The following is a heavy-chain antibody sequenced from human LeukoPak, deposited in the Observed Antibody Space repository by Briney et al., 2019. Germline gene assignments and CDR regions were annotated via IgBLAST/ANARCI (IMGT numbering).Heavy chain of an antibody. J-gene: IGHJ4*02. CDR3: ATDISTHYFGS. V-gene: IGHV3-30*02. Sequence: GGSLRLSCAASGISFRSYGMHWVRQAPGKGLEWVTFIWYDASNKYYAESVKGRFTISRDNSRNTVFLQMNSLRAEDTAIYYCATDISTHYFGSWGQGTLVTVSS. CDR2: IWYDASNK. CDR1: GISFRSYG. D-gene: IGHD3-9*01.